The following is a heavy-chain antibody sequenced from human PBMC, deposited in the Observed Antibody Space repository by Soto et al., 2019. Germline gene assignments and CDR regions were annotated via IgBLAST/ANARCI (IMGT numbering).Heavy chain of an antibody. Sequence: QVQLVQSGAEVKKPGSSVKVSCKASGGTFSSYTISWVRQAPGQGLEWMGRIIPILGIANYAQKFQGRVTITAEKSTSTAYMELSSLRSEDTAVYYCARGYCSSTSCYVFAFDPGPFDIWGKGTIVTVSS. J-gene: IGHJ3*02. D-gene: IGHD2-2*01. CDR3: ARGYCSSTSCYVFAFDPGPFDI. CDR1: GGTFSSYT. CDR2: IIPILGIA. V-gene: IGHV1-69*02.